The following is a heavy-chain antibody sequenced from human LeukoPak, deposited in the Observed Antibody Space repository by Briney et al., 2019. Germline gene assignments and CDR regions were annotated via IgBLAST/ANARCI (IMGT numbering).Heavy chain of an antibody. Sequence: PGGSLRLSCVASGFTFSSCAMSWVRQAPGKGLEWVSAISRSGKNTYYEDSVKGRFTISRDNSENTLYLQMGSLGAEDTAVYYCAKETISGLGVPRSDYWGQGTLVTVSS. J-gene: IGHJ4*02. CDR3: AKETISGLGVPRSDY. D-gene: IGHD1-26*01. CDR1: GFTFSSCA. CDR2: ISRSGKNT. V-gene: IGHV3-23*01.